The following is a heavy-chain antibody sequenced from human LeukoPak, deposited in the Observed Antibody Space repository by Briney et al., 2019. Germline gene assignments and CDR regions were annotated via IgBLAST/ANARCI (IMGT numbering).Heavy chain of an antibody. D-gene: IGHD3-22*01. Sequence: SSETLSLTCTVSGGSISSGGYYWSWIRQHPGKGLEWIGYIYYSGSTYYNPSLKSRVTISVDTPKNQFSLKLSSVTAADTAVYYCARDSYYYDGSNDAFDIWGQGTMVTVSS. CDR1: GGSISSGGYY. CDR3: ARDSYYYDGSNDAFDI. CDR2: IYYSGST. V-gene: IGHV4-31*03. J-gene: IGHJ3*02.